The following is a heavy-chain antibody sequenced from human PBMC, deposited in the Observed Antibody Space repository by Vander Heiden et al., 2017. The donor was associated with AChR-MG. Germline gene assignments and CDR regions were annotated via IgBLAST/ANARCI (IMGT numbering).Heavy chain of an antibody. CDR3: ARGTYYDFWSGYDPNYYYYYMDV. Sequence: QVQLVQSGAEVKKPGASVKVSCKASGYTFTSYDINWVRKATGQGLEWMGWMNPNSGNTGYAQKFQGRVTMTRNTSISTAYMELSSRRSEDTAVYYCARGTYYDFWSGYDPNYYYYYMDVWGKGTTVTVSS. V-gene: IGHV1-8*01. J-gene: IGHJ6*03. CDR1: GYTFTSYD. CDR2: MNPNSGNT. D-gene: IGHD3-3*01.